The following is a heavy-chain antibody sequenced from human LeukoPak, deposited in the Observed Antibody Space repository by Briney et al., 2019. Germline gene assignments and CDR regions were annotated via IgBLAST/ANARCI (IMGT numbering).Heavy chain of an antibody. V-gene: IGHV4-59*08. J-gene: IGHJ3*02. CDR1: GDSISSYF. Sequence: SETLSLTCTVSGDSISSYFWSWVRQPPGKGLEWIGYFYHSGYTNYNPSLKSRVTISVDTSKNHFSLKLSSLTAADTAVYYCARHGSEGRDFDIWGQGTMVTVSS. CDR2: FYHSGYT. D-gene: IGHD3-10*01. CDR3: ARHGSEGRDFDI.